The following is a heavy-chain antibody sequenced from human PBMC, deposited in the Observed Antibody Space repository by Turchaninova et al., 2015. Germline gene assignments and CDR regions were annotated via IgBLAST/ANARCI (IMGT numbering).Heavy chain of an antibody. CDR3: ARGLNSSSWYRDFDY. V-gene: IGHV4-34*01. J-gene: IGHJ4*02. Sequence: QVQLQQGGAGLLKTSATLSLTTVVTGGFFTGYSSRWIRTPPGKGVAVRGYVWDWIHQPQGKGLEGSGENKQSGTTNYNPSLKSRVTISVDTSKNQFSLKLSSVTAADTAVDYCARGLNSSSWYRDFDYWGQGTLVTVSS. CDR1: GGFFTGYS. CDR2: NKQSGTT. D-gene: IGHD6-13*01.